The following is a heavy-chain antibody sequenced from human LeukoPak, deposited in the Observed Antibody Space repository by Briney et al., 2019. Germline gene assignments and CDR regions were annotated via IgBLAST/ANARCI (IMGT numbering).Heavy chain of an antibody. D-gene: IGHD3-10*01. CDR2: VSGSGGST. V-gene: IGHV3-23*01. CDR3: AKDRWFGELLRPSSFDY. J-gene: IGHJ4*02. Sequence: GGSLRLSCAASGFTFRSYAMNWVRQAPGKGLEWVSIVSGSGGSTYYADSVKGRFTISRDNSKNTLYLQMNSLRAEDTAVYYCAKDRWFGELLRPSSFDYWGQGTLVTVSS. CDR1: GFTFRSYA.